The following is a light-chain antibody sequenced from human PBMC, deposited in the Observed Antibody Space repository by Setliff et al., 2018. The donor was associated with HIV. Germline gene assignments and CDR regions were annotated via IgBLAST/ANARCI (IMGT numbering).Light chain of an antibody. J-gene: IGLJ1*01. Sequence: QSVLAQPASVSGSPGQSITISCTGTSDDVGSYDFVSWYQQHPGKAPKLMIYEVSKRPSGISARFSGSKSGNTASLTISGLQAEDEADYYCCSYAGPNNFDVFGTGTKVTVL. CDR3: CSYAGPNNFDV. CDR1: SDDVGSYDF. V-gene: IGLV2-23*02. CDR2: EVS.